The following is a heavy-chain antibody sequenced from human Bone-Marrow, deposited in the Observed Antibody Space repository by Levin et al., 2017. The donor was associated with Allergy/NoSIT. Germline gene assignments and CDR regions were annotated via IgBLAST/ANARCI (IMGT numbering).Heavy chain of an antibody. CDR3: ATLGYCQSGSCYDLDH. D-gene: IGHD2-15*01. J-gene: IGHJ4*02. V-gene: IGHV3-72*01. CDR1: GFTFSDHY. CDR2: TRNKANSYTT. Sequence: GESLKISCAASGFTFSDHYMDWVRQAPGKGLEWVGRTRNKANSYTTEYAASVKGRFTISRDDSKNLLYLQMNTLKTEDTAVYYCATLGYCQSGSCYDLDHWGQGTLDTVSS.